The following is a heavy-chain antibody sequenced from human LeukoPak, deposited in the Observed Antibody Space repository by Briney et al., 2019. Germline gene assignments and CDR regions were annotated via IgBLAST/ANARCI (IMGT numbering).Heavy chain of an antibody. J-gene: IGHJ4*02. Sequence: PGGSLRLSCAASGFTFSSYNMNWVRQAPGKGLEWVSSISSSSSYIYYADSVKGRFTISRDNAKNSLYLQMNSLRAEDKAVYYCAKDGAVADPYYFDYWGQGTLVTVSS. V-gene: IGHV3-21*01. CDR2: ISSSSSYI. CDR3: AKDGAVADPYYFDY. D-gene: IGHD6-19*01. CDR1: GFTFSSYN.